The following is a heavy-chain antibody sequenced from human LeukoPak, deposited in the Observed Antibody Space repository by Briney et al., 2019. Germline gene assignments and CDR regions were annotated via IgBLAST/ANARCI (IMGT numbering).Heavy chain of an antibody. D-gene: IGHD3-10*02. CDR2: ISGSGAYT. CDR3: AKDLLFGELRGTYDY. CDR1: GFTFSNHA. Sequence: AGGSLRLSCAASGFTFSNHAMSWVRQAPGKGLEWVSAISGSGAYTYYADSVKGRFTISRDNSKNTLYLQMNSLRAEDTAVYYCAKDLLFGELRGTYDYWGQGTLVTVSS. V-gene: IGHV3-23*01. J-gene: IGHJ4*02.